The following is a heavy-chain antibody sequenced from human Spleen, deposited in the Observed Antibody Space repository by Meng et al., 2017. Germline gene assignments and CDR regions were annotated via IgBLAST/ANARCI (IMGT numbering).Heavy chain of an antibody. D-gene: IGHD2-15*01. CDR1: GGIFSNYV. CDR2: INAVFGTT. CDR3: AREGEWLRLGCSGGSCYGMDY. Sequence: SVKVSCKALGGIFSNYVIGWVRQAPGQGLEWMGGINAVFGTTNYAQKLQGRVTMTTDTSTSTAYMELSSLRSEDTAVYYCAREGEWLRLGCSGGSCYGMDYWGQGTLVTVSS. V-gene: IGHV1-69*05. J-gene: IGHJ4*02.